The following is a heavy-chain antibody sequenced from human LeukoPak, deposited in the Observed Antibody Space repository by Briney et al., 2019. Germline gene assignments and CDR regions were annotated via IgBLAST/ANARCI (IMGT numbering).Heavy chain of an antibody. D-gene: IGHD6-13*01. CDR1: GFTFTDYW. Sequence: GGSLRLXCEVSGFTFTDYWMNWVRQAPGKGPEWVASIRQDGSEKTYVDSVKGRFTISRDNTKNSLSLQLNGLRAEDTAVYYCARDGTAAGLYFDLWGQGTLVTVSS. J-gene: IGHJ4*01. CDR3: ARDGTAAGLYFDL. V-gene: IGHV3-7*01. CDR2: IRQDGSEK.